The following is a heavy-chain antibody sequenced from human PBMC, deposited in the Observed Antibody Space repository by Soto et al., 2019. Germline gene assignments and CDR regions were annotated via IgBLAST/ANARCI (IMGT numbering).Heavy chain of an antibody. CDR2: IVVGSGNT. Sequence: GASVKVSCKASGFTFTSSAVQWVRQARGQRLEWIGWIVVGSGNTNYAQKFQERVTITRDMSTSTAYMELSSLRSEDTAVYYCAAASKNSYYYYGMDVSGQGTTVTVSS. J-gene: IGHJ6*02. V-gene: IGHV1-58*01. CDR3: AAASKNSYYYYGMDV. CDR1: GFTFTSSA.